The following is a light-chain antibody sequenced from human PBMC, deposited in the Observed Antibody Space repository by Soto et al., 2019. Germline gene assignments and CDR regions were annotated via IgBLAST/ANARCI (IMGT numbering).Light chain of an antibody. Sequence: AIRMTQSPSSLSASTGDRVTITCRASEAINSYLAWYRQRPGDPPKLLIYGASTLQSGVPSRFSGSGSGTEFTLTISCLQSDDFATYYCQHYNRFPWTFGQGTRVEIK. CDR3: QHYNRFPWT. CDR1: EAINSY. J-gene: IGKJ1*01. CDR2: GAS. V-gene: IGKV1-8*01.